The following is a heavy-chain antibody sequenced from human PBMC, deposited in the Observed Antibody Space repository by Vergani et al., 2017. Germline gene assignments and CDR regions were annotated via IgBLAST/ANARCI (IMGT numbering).Heavy chain of an antibody. CDR3: ATNRLAAITDYFDY. CDR1: GFTFDDYG. J-gene: IGHJ4*02. CDR2: INWNGGST. D-gene: IGHD2-2*02. V-gene: IGHV3-20*04. Sequence: EVQLVESGGGVVRPGGSLRLSCAASGFTFDDYGMSWVRQAPGKGLEWVSGINWNGGSTYYADSVKGRFTISRDNSKNTLYLQMNSLRAEDTAVYYCATNRLAAITDYFDYWGQGTLVTVSS.